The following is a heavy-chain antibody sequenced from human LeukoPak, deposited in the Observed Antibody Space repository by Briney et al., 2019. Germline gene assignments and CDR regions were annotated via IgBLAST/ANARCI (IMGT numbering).Heavy chain of an antibody. V-gene: IGHV1-46*01. CDR3: TRGVQLERRYYNWFDP. Sequence: ASVKVSCNAAGYPFTSYYINWVRQAPGQGLEWMGMINPSRGSKSYEKKVHGGLTMTSATSKSTVYMELSSLRSEDTAVYYCTRGVQLERRYYNWFDPWGQGTLVTVSS. D-gene: IGHD1-1*01. J-gene: IGHJ5*02. CDR1: GYPFTSYY. CDR2: INPSRGSK.